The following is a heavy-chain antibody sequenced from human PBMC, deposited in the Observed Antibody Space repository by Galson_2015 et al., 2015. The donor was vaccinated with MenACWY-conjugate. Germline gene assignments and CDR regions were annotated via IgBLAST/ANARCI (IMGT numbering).Heavy chain of an antibody. V-gene: IGHV6-1*01. CDR3: ARGVTRTSGTINWYFDF. CDR2: TYYRSRWHN. Sequence: CAISGDSVSSNSAAWTWIRQSPSRGLEWLGRTYYRSRWHNDYAVSVKSRITINPDTSRNQLSLQLSSVTPEDTAVYYCARGVTRTSGTINWYFDFWDRGTLVTVSS. D-gene: IGHD6-13*01. J-gene: IGHJ2*01. CDR1: GDSVSSNSAA.